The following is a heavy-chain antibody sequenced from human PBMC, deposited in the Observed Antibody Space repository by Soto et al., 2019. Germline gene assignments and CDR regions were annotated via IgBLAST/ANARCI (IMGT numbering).Heavy chain of an antibody. D-gene: IGHD6-13*01. J-gene: IGHJ6*02. Sequence: QVQLVQSGAEVKKPGASVKVSCKASGYTFTSYYMHWVRQAPGQGLEWMGIINPSGGSTSYAQKFQGRVTMTRDTSTSTVYMELSSLRSEDTAVYYCARDVIAAAGTEGFYYYYHGMDVWGQGTTVTVSS. CDR2: INPSGGST. CDR3: ARDVIAAAGTEGFYYYYHGMDV. V-gene: IGHV1-46*01. CDR1: GYTFTSYY.